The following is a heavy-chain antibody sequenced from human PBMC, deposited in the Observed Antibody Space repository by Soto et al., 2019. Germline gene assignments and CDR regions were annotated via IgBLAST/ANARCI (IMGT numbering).Heavy chain of an antibody. D-gene: IGHD1-26*01. CDR3: ARDDSGFSGSHYINSFNY. CDR2: INGGNGNT. CDR1: GNTVPNYA. J-gene: IGHJ4*02. Sequence: ASVNVSCKASGNTVPNYAIHWVRQAPGQRLEWMGWINGGNGNTYYSEHFQGRVTFTRDTSARTVYMQLSSLTSEATAVYYCARDDSGFSGSHYINSFNYWGQGALVNLSS. V-gene: IGHV1-3*01.